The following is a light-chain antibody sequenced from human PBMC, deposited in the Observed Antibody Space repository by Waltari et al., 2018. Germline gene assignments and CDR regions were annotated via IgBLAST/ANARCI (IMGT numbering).Light chain of an antibody. CDR3: QQFGESPWT. CDR1: QSVSSSY. V-gene: IGKV3-20*01. CDR2: GAS. J-gene: IGKJ1*01. Sequence: DIVLTQSPGTLSLSPGERVALSCRASQSVSSSYLAWYQQKPGLAPRHLLYGASNRATSIPDRFSGRGSGTDFTLPISRLEPEDFAVYYCQQFGESPWTFGQGTKVEIK.